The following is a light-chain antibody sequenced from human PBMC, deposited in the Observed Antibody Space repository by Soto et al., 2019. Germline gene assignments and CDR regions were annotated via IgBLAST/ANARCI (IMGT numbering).Light chain of an antibody. CDR2: GAS. V-gene: IGKV3-20*01. CDR1: QNVNNR. Sequence: EILLTQSPGSLSVFPGERASLSCRASQNVNNRLAWYQQKAGQAPRLLISGASSRATGIPDRFSGSGSGTDFTLTISRLESDDFGVYFCQQYGRLPITFGQGTRLEIK. J-gene: IGKJ5*01. CDR3: QQYGRLPIT.